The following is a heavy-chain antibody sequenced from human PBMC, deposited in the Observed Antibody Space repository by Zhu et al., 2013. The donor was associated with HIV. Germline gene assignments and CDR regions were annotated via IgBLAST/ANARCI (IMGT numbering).Heavy chain of an antibody. D-gene: IGHD6-13*01. CDR3: AREGRIAAAAARHYYYMDV. CDR1: GGTFSSDA. CDR2: IIPIFGTA. Sequence: QVQLVQSGAEVKKPGSSVKVSCKASGGTFSSDAISWVRQAPGQGLEWMGGIIPIFGTANYAQKFQGRVTITADESTSTAYMELSSLRSEDTAMYYCAREGRIAAAAARHYYYMDVWGKGTTVTVSS. J-gene: IGHJ6*03. V-gene: IGHV1-69*01.